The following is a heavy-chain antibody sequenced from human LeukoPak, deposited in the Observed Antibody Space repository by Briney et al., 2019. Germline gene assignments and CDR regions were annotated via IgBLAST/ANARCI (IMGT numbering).Heavy chain of an antibody. CDR1: GGSISSSSYY. V-gene: IGHV4-39*01. Sequence: SETLSLTCTVSGGSISSSSYYWGWIRQPPGKGLEWIGSIYYSGSTYYNPSLKSRVTISVDTSKNQFPLKLSSVTAADTAVYYCARLERGRWLFGHWGQGTLVTVSS. D-gene: IGHD3-22*01. J-gene: IGHJ5*02. CDR2: IYYSGST. CDR3: ARLERGRWLFGH.